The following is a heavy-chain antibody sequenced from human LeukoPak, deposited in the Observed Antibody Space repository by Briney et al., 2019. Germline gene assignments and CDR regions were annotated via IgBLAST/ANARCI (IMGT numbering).Heavy chain of an antibody. CDR3: ARIRDGYNDAYDI. D-gene: IGHD5-24*01. V-gene: IGHV1-46*01. J-gene: IGHJ3*02. Sequence: ASVKVSCKASGYTFTNSYIHWVRQAPGQVLEWMGLINPDGGNANYAQNFQGRVTLTRDTSTSTVYMELSSLRSEDTAIYYCARIRDGYNDAYDIWGQGTVVTVPS. CDR2: INPDGGNA. CDR1: GYTFTNSY.